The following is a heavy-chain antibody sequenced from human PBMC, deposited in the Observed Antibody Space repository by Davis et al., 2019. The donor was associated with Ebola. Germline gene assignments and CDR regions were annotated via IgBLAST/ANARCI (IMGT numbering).Heavy chain of an antibody. V-gene: IGHV3-30*18. J-gene: IGHJ6*02. D-gene: IGHD2-15*01. CDR1: GFTFSSYG. CDR2: ISYDESNK. Sequence: SCAASGFTFSSYGMHWVRQAPGKGLEWVAVISYDESNKYYADSVKGRFTISRDNSKNTLYLQMNSLRAEDTAMYYCAKVERGRYCSGGSCYGPYYYYYGMDVWGQGTTVTVSS. CDR3: AKVERGRYCSGGSCYGPYYYYYGMDV.